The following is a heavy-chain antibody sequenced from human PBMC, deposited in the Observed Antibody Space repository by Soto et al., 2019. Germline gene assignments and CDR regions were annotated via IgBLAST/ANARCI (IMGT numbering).Heavy chain of an antibody. D-gene: IGHD3-10*01. CDR2: ISSSSSYI. CDR1: GFTFSSYS. Sequence: EVQLVESGGGLVKPGGSLRLSCAASGFTFSSYSMNWVRQAPGKGLEWVSSISSSSSYIYYADSVKGRFTISRDNAKNSLYLQMNSLRAEDTAVYYCARSGGPKPDFDYWGQGTLVTVSS. CDR3: ARSGGPKPDFDY. J-gene: IGHJ4*02. V-gene: IGHV3-21*01.